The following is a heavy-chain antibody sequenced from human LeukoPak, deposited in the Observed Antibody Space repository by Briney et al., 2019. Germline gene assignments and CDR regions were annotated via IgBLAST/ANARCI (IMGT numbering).Heavy chain of an antibody. CDR1: GGTFSRYA. CDR2: IIPILGIA. V-gene: IGHV1-69*04. J-gene: IGHJ4*02. Sequence: GASVKVSCKASGGTFSRYAISWVRQAPGQGLEWMGRIIPILGIANYAQKFQGRVTITADKSTSTAYMELSSLRSEDTAVYHCARVTVGDSSSSDYWGQGTLVTVSS. CDR3: ARVTVGDSSSSDY. D-gene: IGHD6-13*01.